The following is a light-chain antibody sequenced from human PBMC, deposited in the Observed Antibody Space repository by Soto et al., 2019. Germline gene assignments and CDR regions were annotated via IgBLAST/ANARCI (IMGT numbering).Light chain of an antibody. CDR2: EVS. Sequence: SVLTQPASVSGSPGQSITISCTGTSSVVGSYDFVSWYQQHPGKAPKLMIYEVSKRPSGVSNGFSGSKSRNTASLTISGLQAEDEADYYCCSYAGSYTYVFGTGTKVTVL. V-gene: IGLV2-23*02. J-gene: IGLJ1*01. CDR3: CSYAGSYTYV. CDR1: SSVVGSYDF.